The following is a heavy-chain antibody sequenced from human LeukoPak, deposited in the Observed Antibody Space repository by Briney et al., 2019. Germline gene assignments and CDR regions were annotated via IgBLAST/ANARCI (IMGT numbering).Heavy chain of an antibody. CDR2: FYYSGST. V-gene: IGHV4-39*07. CDR3: ARGFYDSSRYYDAGFDP. J-gene: IGHJ5*02. D-gene: IGHD3-22*01. Sequence: SETLSLTCTVSGGSISSSSYYWGWIRQPPGKGLEWIGNFYYSGSTYYNPSLKSRVTISVDTSKNQFSLKLSSVTAADTAVYYCARGFYDSSRYYDAGFDPWGQGTLVTVSS. CDR1: GGSISSSSYY.